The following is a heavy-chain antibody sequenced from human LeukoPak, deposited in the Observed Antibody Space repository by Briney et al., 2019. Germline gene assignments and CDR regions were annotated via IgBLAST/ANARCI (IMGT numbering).Heavy chain of an antibody. J-gene: IGHJ4*02. CDR1: GYSFTSYW. Sequence: GESLKISCKGSGYSFTSYWIGWVRQMPGKGLEWMGIIYPGDSDTRYSPSFQGQVTISVDKSISTAYLQWSSLKASDTAMYYCARRGISHNLGYCSGGSCYSAHPHFDYWGQGTLVTVSS. CDR2: IYPGDSDT. CDR3: ARRGISHNLGYCSGGSCYSAHPHFDY. V-gene: IGHV5-51*01. D-gene: IGHD2-15*01.